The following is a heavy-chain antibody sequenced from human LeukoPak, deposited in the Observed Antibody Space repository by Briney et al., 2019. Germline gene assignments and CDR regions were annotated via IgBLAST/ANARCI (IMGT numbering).Heavy chain of an antibody. D-gene: IGHD6-13*01. Sequence: PGGSLRLSCAASGFTFSSYGMHWVRQAPGKGLEWVAVIWYDGSNKYYADSVKGRLTISRDNSKNTLYLQMNSLRAEDTAVYYCARDWMGYSSSWYMEYYYGMDVWGQGTTVTVSS. CDR1: GFTFSSYG. CDR2: IWYDGSNK. V-gene: IGHV3-33*08. J-gene: IGHJ6*02. CDR3: ARDWMGYSSSWYMEYYYGMDV.